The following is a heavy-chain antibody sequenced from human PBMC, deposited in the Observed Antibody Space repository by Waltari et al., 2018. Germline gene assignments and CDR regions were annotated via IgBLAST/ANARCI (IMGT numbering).Heavy chain of an antibody. CDR2: IKPVLGTT. J-gene: IGHJ2*01. Sequence: QVQLVQSGSEVKKPGSSVQVSCTASGGTFGRYAVSWVRQAPGQGLEWVGGIKPVLGTTSYAQKFQDRVTLIADDSSSTVYMELSSLKSDDTAVYYCARDRHFSDGGAYYESGLWGRGTLVTVSS. CDR3: ARDRHFSDGGAYYESGL. D-gene: IGHD2-21*01. CDR1: GGTFGRYA. V-gene: IGHV1-69*13.